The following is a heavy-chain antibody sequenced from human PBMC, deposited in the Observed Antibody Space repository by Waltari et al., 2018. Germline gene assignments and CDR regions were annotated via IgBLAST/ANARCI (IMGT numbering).Heavy chain of an antibody. V-gene: IGHV3-72*01. Sequence: EVQLVESGGGLVQPGGSLRLSCAASGFTFSDHYMDWVRQAPGKGLEWVGRTINKANSYTTEYAASVKGRFTISRDDSKNSLYLQMNSLKTEDTAVYYCARVRVGATWTGAFDYWGQGTLVTVSS. CDR2: TINKANSYTT. J-gene: IGHJ4*02. D-gene: IGHD1-26*01. CDR1: GFTFSDHY. CDR3: ARVRVGATWTGAFDY.